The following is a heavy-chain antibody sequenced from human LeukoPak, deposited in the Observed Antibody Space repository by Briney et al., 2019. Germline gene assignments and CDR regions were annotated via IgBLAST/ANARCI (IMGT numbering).Heavy chain of an antibody. J-gene: IGHJ6*04. CDR3: AELGITMIGGV. V-gene: IGHV3-30*02. D-gene: IGHD3-10*02. CDR1: GFTFSNYD. CDR2: IRHDQSNK. Sequence: GGSLRLSCAASGFTFSNYDMHWVRQAPGKGLEWVAFIRHDQSNKYYADSVKGRFTISRDNAKNSLYLQMNSLRAEDTAVYYCAELGITMIGGVWGKGTTVTISS.